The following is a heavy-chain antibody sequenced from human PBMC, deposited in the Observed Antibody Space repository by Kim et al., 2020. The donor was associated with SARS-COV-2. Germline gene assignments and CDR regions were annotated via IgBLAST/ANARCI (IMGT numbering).Heavy chain of an antibody. V-gene: IGHV3-30*02. D-gene: IGHD5-18*01. CDR3: AKDRVFYAIQLLDY. J-gene: IGHJ4*02. Sequence: AESVKGRFTISRDNSKNTLYLQMNGLRAEDTAVYYCAKDRVFYAIQLLDYWGQGTLVTVSS.